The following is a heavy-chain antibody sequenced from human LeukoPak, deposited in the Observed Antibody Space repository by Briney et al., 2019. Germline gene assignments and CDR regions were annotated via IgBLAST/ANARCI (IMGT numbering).Heavy chain of an antibody. CDR2: IYCSGST. D-gene: IGHD3-9*01. V-gene: IGHV4-39*01. CDR3: ATLTGYYYYYLDV. Sequence: SETLSLTCTASGGSISSSSYYWGWIRQPPGKGLEWIGSIYCSGSTYYNPSLNSRVTISVDTSKNQFSLRLNSVTAADTAVYYCATLTGYYYYYLDVWGKGTTVTISS. J-gene: IGHJ6*03. CDR1: GGSISSSSYY.